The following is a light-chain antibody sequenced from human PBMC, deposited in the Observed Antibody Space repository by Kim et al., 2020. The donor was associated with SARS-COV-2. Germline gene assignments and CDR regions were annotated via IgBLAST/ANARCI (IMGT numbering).Light chain of an antibody. CDR2: EVT. V-gene: IGLV2-8*01. CDR1: SSDIGRSNL. CDR3: TSISRDHYV. J-gene: IGLJ1*01. Sequence: GQSVTISCTGTSSDIGRSNLVSWYQQHPGKSARLILYEVTKRPSGVPDRFSGAKSGNTASLTVSGLQIEDEADYYCTSISRDHYVFGTGTKVTVL.